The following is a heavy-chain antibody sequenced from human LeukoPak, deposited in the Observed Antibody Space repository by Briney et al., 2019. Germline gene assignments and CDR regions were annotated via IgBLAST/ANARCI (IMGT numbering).Heavy chain of an antibody. Sequence: GGSLRLSCAASGFTFSSYAMSWVRQAPGKGLEWVSGISWNSGSIGYADSVKGRFTISRDNAKNSLYLQMNSLRAEDTALYYCAKDIGFWAGVFDYWGQGTLVTVSS. CDR3: AKDIGFWAGVFDY. CDR1: GFTFSSYA. CDR2: ISWNSGSI. V-gene: IGHV3-9*01. D-gene: IGHD3-16*01. J-gene: IGHJ4*02.